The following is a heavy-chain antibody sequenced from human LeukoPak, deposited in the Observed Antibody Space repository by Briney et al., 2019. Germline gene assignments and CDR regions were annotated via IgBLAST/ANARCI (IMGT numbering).Heavy chain of an antibody. J-gene: IGHJ4*02. CDR1: GFTFSSYA. V-gene: IGHV3-23*01. CDR3: AKYSSSWYYFDY. Sequence: PGGSLRLSCAASGFTFSSYAMSWVRQAPGKGLEWVSAISGSGGSTYYADSVKGRFTISRDNSKNTLYLQMNRLRAEDTAVYYCAKYSSSWYYFDYWGQGTLVTVSS. CDR2: ISGSGGST. D-gene: IGHD6-13*01.